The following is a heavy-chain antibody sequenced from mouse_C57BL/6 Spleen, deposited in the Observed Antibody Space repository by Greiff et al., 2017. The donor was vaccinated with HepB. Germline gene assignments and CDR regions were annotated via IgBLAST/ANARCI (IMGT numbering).Heavy chain of an antibody. J-gene: IGHJ4*01. CDR1: GFTFSSYA. D-gene: IGHD3-3*01. Sequence: EVHLVESGEGLVKPGGSLKLSCAASGFTFSSYAMSWVRQTPEKRLEWVAYISSGGDYIYYADTVKGRFTISRDNARNTLYLQMSSLKSEDTAMYYCTRGRDDYAMDYWGQGTSVTVSS. CDR2: ISSGGDYI. CDR3: TRGRDDYAMDY. V-gene: IGHV5-9-1*02.